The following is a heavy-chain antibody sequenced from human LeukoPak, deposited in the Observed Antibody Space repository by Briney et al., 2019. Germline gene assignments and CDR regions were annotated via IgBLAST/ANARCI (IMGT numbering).Heavy chain of an antibody. V-gene: IGHV3-21*01. CDR2: ISSSSSFI. CDR3: ARGRFGVVTLGYMDV. Sequence: PGGSLRLSCAASGFTLITYSMHWVRQAPGKGLEWVSSISSSSSFIYYAESLKGRFTISRDNAKNSLYLQMNSLRAEDTAVYYCARGRFGVVTLGYMDVWGKGTTVSVSS. D-gene: IGHD3-3*01. J-gene: IGHJ6*03. CDR1: GFTLITYS.